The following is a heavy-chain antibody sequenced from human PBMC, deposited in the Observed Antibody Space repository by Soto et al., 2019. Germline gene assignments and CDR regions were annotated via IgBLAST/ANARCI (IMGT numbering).Heavy chain of an antibody. D-gene: IGHD3-10*01. J-gene: IGHJ4*02. V-gene: IGHV3-33*01. CDR1: GFTFSTYG. Sequence: GGSLRLSCAASGFTFSTYGMHWVRQAPGKGLEWVALIWNHGNADSYADFVKGRFSISRDNSKNTVFLQMSSLRAEDTGVYYCAIGPWLVGDITSFVYWGQGTLVTGSS. CDR3: AIGPWLVGDITSFVY. CDR2: IWNHGNAD.